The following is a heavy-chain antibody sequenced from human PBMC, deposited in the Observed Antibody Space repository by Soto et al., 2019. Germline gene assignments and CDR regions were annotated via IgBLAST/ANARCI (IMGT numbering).Heavy chain of an antibody. D-gene: IGHD3-10*01. CDR3: ARDSMVRGVIRLPYGMDV. CDR2: IYYSGST. Sequence: QVQLQESGPGLVKPSQTLSLTCTVSGGSISSGGYYWSWIRQHPGKGLEWIGYIYYSGSTYYNPSLMSRVTISVDTSKNQFSLKRSSVTAADTAVYYCARDSMVRGVIRLPYGMDVWGQGTTVTVSS. J-gene: IGHJ6*02. V-gene: IGHV4-31*03. CDR1: GGSISSGGYY.